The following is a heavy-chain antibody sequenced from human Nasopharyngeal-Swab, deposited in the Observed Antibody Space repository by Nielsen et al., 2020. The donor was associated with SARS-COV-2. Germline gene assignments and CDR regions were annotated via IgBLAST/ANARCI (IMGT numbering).Heavy chain of an antibody. CDR3: ARASSGYDEWYFDL. J-gene: IGHJ2*01. V-gene: IGHV3-33*08. CDR1: GFNFNNYG. Sequence: GGSLRLSCAASGFNFNNYGMHWVRQAPGKGLEWVAVIWYDGSNKYYADSVKGRFTISRDNSKNTLYLQMNSLRAEDTAVYYCARASSGYDEWYFDLWGRGTLVTVSS. CDR2: IWYDGSNK. D-gene: IGHD5-12*01.